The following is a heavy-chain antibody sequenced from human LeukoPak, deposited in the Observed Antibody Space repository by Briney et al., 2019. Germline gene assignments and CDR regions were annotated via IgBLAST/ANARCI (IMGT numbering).Heavy chain of an antibody. CDR3: ARVAGTTRKNAFDI. Sequence: GGSLRLSCAASGFTSSSYSMNWVRQAPGKGLEWVSSISSSSSYIYYADSVKGRFTISRDNAKNSLYLQMNSLRAEDTAVYYCARVAGTTRKNAFDIWGQGTMVTVSS. J-gene: IGHJ3*02. CDR2: ISSSSSYI. D-gene: IGHD1-7*01. V-gene: IGHV3-21*01. CDR1: GFTSSSYS.